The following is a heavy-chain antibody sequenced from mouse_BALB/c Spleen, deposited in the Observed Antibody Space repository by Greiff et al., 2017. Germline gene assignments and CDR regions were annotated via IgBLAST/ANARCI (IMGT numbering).Heavy chain of an antibody. CDR1: GYAFTNYL. D-gene: IGHD2-14*01. Sequence: QVQLQQSGAELVRPGTSVKVSCKASGYAFTNYLIEWVKQRPGQGLEWIGVINPGSGGTNYNEKFKGKATLTADKSSSTAYMQLSSLTSDDSAVYFCAKLKAYYRYDGYAMDYWGQGTSVTVSS. CDR3: AKLKAYYRYDGYAMDY. CDR2: INPGSGGT. J-gene: IGHJ4*01. V-gene: IGHV1-54*01.